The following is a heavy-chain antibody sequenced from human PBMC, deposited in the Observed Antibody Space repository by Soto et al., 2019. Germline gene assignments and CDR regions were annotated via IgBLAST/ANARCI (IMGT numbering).Heavy chain of an antibody. J-gene: IGHJ4*02. V-gene: IGHV3-15*07. Sequence: EVQLVESGGGLVKPGGSLRLSCAASGFTFSNAWMNWVRQAPGKGLEWVGRIKSKTDGGTTDYAAPVKGRFTISRDDSKNTLYLQMNSLKTEDTAVYYCTTEDYDILTGYYQSPHYFDYWGQGTLVTVSS. CDR3: TTEDYDILTGYYQSPHYFDY. CDR1: GFTFSNAW. D-gene: IGHD3-9*01. CDR2: IKSKTDGGTT.